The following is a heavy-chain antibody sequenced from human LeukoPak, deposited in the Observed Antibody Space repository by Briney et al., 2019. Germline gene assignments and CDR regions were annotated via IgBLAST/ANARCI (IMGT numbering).Heavy chain of an antibody. J-gene: IGHJ4*02. D-gene: IGHD1-26*01. CDR2: INPNAGDA. CDR3: ARGEGYRVGAWWYFDY. V-gene: IGHV1-46*01. Sequence: ASVKISCKASGYTFTTYYLHWVRQAPGQGLEWMGIINPNAGDAGYARKFLGRVTMTRDTSTSTVYMELSSLRSEDTAVYYCARGEGYRVGAWWYFDYWGQGTLVTVSS. CDR1: GYTFTTYY.